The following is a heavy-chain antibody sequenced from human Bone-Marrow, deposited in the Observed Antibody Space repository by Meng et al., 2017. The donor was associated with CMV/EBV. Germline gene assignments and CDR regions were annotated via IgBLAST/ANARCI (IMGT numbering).Heavy chain of an antibody. CDR2: ISAYNGNT. Sequence: ASVKVSCKASGYTFTSYGISWVRQAPGQGLEWMGWISAYNGNTNYAQKLQGRVTMTTDTSTSTAYMELRSLRSDDTAVYYCARVLPTIFGVVIRRRGFDPWGQGTRVTVSS. D-gene: IGHD3-3*01. CDR3: ARVLPTIFGVVIRRRGFDP. J-gene: IGHJ5*02. V-gene: IGHV1-18*01. CDR1: GYTFTSYG.